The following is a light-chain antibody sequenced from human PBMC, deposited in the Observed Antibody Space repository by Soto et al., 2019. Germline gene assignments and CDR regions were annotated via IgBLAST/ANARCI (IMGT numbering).Light chain of an antibody. J-gene: IGLJ2*01. CDR1: NIGSKN. CDR3: QVWDGNTVV. Sequence: SYELTQPLSVSVAPGQTARITCGGKNIGSKNAHWYQQKPGQVPVLVIYRDRSRPSGIPERFSGSNSGNTATLTISRAQAGDEADYFCQVWDGNTVVFGGGTKVTVL. V-gene: IGLV3-9*01. CDR2: RDR.